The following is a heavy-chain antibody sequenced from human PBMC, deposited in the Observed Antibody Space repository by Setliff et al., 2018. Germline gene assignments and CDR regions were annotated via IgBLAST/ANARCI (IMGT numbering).Heavy chain of an antibody. CDR3: ARGRQQLVPTSY. Sequence: LRLSCAASGFTFSDYYMSWIRQAPGKGLEWVSYISSSGSTIYYADSVKGRFTISRDNAKNSLYLQMNSLRAKDTAVYYCARGRQQLVPTSYWGQGALVTVSS. D-gene: IGHD6-13*01. J-gene: IGHJ4*02. CDR2: ISSSGSTI. V-gene: IGHV3-11*04. CDR1: GFTFSDYY.